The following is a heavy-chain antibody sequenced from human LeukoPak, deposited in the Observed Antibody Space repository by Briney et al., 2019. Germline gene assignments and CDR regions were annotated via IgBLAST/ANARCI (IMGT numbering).Heavy chain of an antibody. CDR3: ARVDSSSWQGYNWFDP. CDR2: IKQDGSDK. CDR1: EFGISGYW. V-gene: IGHV3-7*03. D-gene: IGHD6-13*01. Sequence: GGSLRLSCVASEFGISGYWMSWVRQAPGVGLEWVANIKQDGSDKNYLDSVKGRFTISRDNAKNSLYLQMNSLRAEDTALYYCARVDSSSWQGYNWFDPWGQGTLVTVSS. J-gene: IGHJ5*02.